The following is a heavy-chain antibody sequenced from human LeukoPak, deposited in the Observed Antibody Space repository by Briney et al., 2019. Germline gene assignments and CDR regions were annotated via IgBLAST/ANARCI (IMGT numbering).Heavy chain of an antibody. J-gene: IGHJ6*02. CDR3: TREYCSSTSCYDYYYYGMDV. V-gene: IGHV3-49*03. D-gene: IGHD2-2*01. CDR2: IRSKAYGGTT. Sequence: GGSLRLSCTASGFTFGDYAMSWFRQAPGKGLEWVGFIRSKAYGGTTEYAASVKGRFTISRDDSKSIAYLQMNSLKTEDTAVYYCTREYCSSTSCYDYYYYGMDVWGQGTTVTVSS. CDR1: GFTFGDYA.